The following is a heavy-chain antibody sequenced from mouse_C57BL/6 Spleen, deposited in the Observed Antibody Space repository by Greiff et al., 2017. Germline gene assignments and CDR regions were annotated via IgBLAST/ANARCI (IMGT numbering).Heavy chain of an antibody. CDR1: GYTFTSYW. D-gene: IGHD1-1*01. CDR3: ARGRIITTVLDY. Sequence: QVQLQQSGAELVRPGSSVKLSCKASGYTFTSYWMDWVKQRPGQGLEWIGNIYPSDSETHYNQKFKDKATLTVDKSSSTAYMQLSSLTSEDSAVXYCARGRIITTVLDYWGQGTTLTVSS. V-gene: IGHV1-61*01. CDR2: IYPSDSET. J-gene: IGHJ2*01.